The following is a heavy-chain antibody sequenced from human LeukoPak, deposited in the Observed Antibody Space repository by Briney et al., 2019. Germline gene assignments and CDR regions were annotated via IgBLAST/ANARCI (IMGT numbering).Heavy chain of an antibody. CDR2: IYTTRTT. V-gene: IGHV4-4*07. CDR1: GYSISSGYY. CDR3: ARDRYYYDSIGYYRTWFDP. D-gene: IGHD3-22*01. J-gene: IGHJ5*02. Sequence: SEXLSLTCAVSGYSISSGYYWSWIRQPAGKGLEWIGRIYTTRTTNYPPSLNLRVSMSLYPSTTLFSLKLSSLPAADTAVYYCARDRYYYDSIGYYRTWFDPWGQGTLVTVSS.